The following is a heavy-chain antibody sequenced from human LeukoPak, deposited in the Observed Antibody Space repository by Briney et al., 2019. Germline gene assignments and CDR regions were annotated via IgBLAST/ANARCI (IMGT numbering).Heavy chain of an antibody. Sequence: GEPLKIYCKGSGSRFTSYWIGGVRQMHGKGLEGRGIIYPGESDTRYSTSFQGHVTISADKSISTAYLQWSSLKASDTAMYYCARLSVVVTASWWFDPWGQGTLVTVSS. CDR2: IYPGESDT. CDR3: ARLSVVVTASWWFDP. V-gene: IGHV5-51*01. CDR1: GSRFTSYW. J-gene: IGHJ5*02. D-gene: IGHD2-21*02.